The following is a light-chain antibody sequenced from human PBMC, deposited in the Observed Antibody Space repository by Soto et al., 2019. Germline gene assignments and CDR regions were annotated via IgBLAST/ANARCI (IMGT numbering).Light chain of an antibody. CDR2: GAS. J-gene: IGKJ1*01. V-gene: IGKV3-20*01. CDR1: QSVSSTF. CDR3: QQYASSVT. Sequence: EIVLTHSPGSLSLSPGERATLSCRASQSVSSTFFAWYQLTPGQAPRLLIYGASNRSTGIPDRFSGSGSGTDFSLTISSLEPEDFAVYYCQQYASSVTFGQWTKVDIK.